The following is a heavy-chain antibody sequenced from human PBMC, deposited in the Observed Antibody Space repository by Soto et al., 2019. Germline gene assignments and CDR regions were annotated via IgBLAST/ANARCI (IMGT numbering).Heavy chain of an antibody. CDR3: ARERTADSSGRLYYYYYGMDV. V-gene: IGHV3-11*01. D-gene: IGHD3-22*01. J-gene: IGHJ6*02. Sequence: QVQLVESGGGLVKPGGSLRLSCAASGFTFSDYYMSWIRQAAGKGLEWVSYISSSGSTIYYADSVKGRFTISRDNAKNSLYLQMDSLRAEDTAVYYCARERTADSSGRLYYYYYGMDVWGQGTTVTVSS. CDR2: ISSSGSTI. CDR1: GFTFSDYY.